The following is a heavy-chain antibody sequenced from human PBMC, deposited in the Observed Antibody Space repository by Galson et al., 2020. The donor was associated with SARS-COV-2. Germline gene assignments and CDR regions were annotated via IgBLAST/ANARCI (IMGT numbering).Heavy chain of an antibody. V-gene: IGHV1-18*04. CDR3: ARDRRVTMVRGVTSVFAYGMDV. D-gene: IGHD3-10*01. CDR2: ISAYNGNT. J-gene: IGHJ6*02. CDR1: GYTFTSYG. Sequence: ASVTVSCKASGYTFTSYGISWVRQAPGQGLEWMGWISAYNGNTNYAQKLQGRVTMTTDTSTSTAYMELRSLRSDDTAVYYCARDRRVTMVRGVTSVFAYGMDVWGQGTTVTVSS.